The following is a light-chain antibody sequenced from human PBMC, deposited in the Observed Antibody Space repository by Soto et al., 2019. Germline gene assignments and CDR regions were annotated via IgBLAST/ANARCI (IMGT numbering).Light chain of an antibody. J-gene: IGKJ1*01. Sequence: DIQMTQSPSTLSASVGDSVTITCRASQSVGRWLAWYQQKPGKAPEVLIYKASTLQYGVPSRFSGSGSGTEFTLTISSLQPDDFATYYCQQYDSYSTFGQGT. CDR2: KAS. CDR1: QSVGRW. CDR3: QQYDSYST. V-gene: IGKV1-5*03.